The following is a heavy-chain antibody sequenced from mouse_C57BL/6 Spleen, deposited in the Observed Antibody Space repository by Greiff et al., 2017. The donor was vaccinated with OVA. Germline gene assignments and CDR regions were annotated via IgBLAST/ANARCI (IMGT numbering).Heavy chain of an antibody. CDR1: GFTFNTYA. J-gene: IGHJ3*01. V-gene: IGHV10-3*01. CDR3: VREGDDGYYVAWFAY. D-gene: IGHD2-3*01. Sequence: EVQVVESGGGLVQPKGSLKLSCAASGFTFNTYAMHWVRQAPGKGLEWVARIRSKSSNYATYYADSVKDRFTISRDDSQSMLYLQMNNLKTEDTAMYYCVREGDDGYYVAWFAYWGQGTLVTVSA. CDR2: IRSKSSNYAT.